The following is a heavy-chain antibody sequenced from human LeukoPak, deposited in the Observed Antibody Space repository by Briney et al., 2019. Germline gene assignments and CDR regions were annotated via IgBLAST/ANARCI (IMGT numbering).Heavy chain of an antibody. CDR2: INSDGSST. Sequence: GGSLRLSCAASGFTFSSYWMHWVRQAPGKGLVWVSRINSDGSSTSYADSVKGRFTISRDNAKNTLYLQMNSLRAEDTAVYYCAAPPPRSYCYDSSGQLGYWGQGTLVTVSS. CDR3: AAPPPRSYCYDSSGQLGY. D-gene: IGHD3-22*01. J-gene: IGHJ4*02. CDR1: GFTFSSYW. V-gene: IGHV3-74*01.